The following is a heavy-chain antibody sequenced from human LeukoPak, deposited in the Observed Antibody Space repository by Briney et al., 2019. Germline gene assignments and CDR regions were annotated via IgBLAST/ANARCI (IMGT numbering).Heavy chain of an antibody. D-gene: IGHD3-22*01. CDR1: GFTFSDYY. V-gene: IGHV3-23*01. CDR2: LSGSGGSA. J-gene: IGHJ4*02. Sequence: PGGSLRLSCAASGFTFSDYYMTWVRQAPGKGLEWVSALSGSGGSAYYADSVKGRFTISRDNSKNTLYLQMNSLRAEDTAVYYCAKGRYESSGFNWAAWGQGTLVTVSS. CDR3: AKGRYESSGFNWAA.